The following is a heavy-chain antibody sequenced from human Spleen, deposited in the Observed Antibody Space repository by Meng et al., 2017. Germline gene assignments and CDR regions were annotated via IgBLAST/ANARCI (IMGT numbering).Heavy chain of an antibody. V-gene: IGHV2-5*02. CDR3: AHRVADGSSWSSGLFDY. CDR2: IYWDDDK. J-gene: IGHJ4*02. CDR1: GFSLSTSGVG. D-gene: IGHD6-6*01. Sequence: TLKASGSTLARPTQTLTLTCTFSGFSLSTSGVGVGWIRQPPGKALEWLALIYWDDDKRYSPSLKSRLSITKDTSKNQVVLTMTTIDPVDTGTYYCAHRVADGSSWSSGLFDYWGQGTLVTVS.